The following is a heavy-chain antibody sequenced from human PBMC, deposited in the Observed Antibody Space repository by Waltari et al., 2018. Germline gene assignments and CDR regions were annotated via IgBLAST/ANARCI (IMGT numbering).Heavy chain of an antibody. CDR3: AKDMGKGGDY. Sequence: EVQLVESGGGLVQPGRSLRLSCAASGFTFDDYAMHWVRQAPGKGLEWVSDISWKSGSIGYADSVKGRFTISRDNAKNSLYLQMNSLRAEDTALYYCAKDMGKGGDYWGQGTLVTVSS. CDR1: GFTFDDYA. D-gene: IGHD7-27*01. J-gene: IGHJ4*02. V-gene: IGHV3-9*01. CDR2: ISWKSGSI.